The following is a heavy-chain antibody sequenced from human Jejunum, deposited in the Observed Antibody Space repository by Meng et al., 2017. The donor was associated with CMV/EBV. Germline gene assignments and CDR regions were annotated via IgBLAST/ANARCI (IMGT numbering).Heavy chain of an antibody. CDR2: ISCYNGDT. D-gene: IGHD6-19*01. CDR1: GYTFTHHG. CDR3: ARDPSNTSGRYAYFDY. Sequence: QVQLVQSGAEVKKPGASVRVSCTVSGYTFTHHGISWIRQAPGQGLEWMGWISCYNGDTNYAQKLQGRVTMTTDTSTNTAYMDLRGLRSDDTAVYYCARDPSNTSGRYAYFDYWGQGTLVTVSS. J-gene: IGHJ4*02. V-gene: IGHV1-18*01.